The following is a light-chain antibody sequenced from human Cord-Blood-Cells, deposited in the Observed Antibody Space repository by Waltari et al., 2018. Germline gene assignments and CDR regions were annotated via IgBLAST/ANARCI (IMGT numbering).Light chain of an antibody. Sequence: LTQPPSVSVSPGQTASITCSGDKLGEKYACWYQQKPGQSPVLVIYQDSKRPSGIPERFSGSNSGNTATLTISGTQAMDEADYYCQAWDSSTAVFGGGTKLTVL. J-gene: IGLJ3*02. V-gene: IGLV3-1*01. CDR1: KLGEKY. CDR2: QDS. CDR3: QAWDSSTAV.